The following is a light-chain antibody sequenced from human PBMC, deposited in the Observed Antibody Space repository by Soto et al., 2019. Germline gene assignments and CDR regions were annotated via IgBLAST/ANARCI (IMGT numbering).Light chain of an antibody. V-gene: IGKV1-12*01. J-gene: IGKJ4*01. CDR2: AVS. Sequence: DIQMTQSPSSVSASVGDRVTITCRASQGVNNWLAWYQQKPGKAPKVLIYAVSNLQSGVSSRFSGSGSGTAFTLTITNLQPEDFATYYCQQADSFPTFGGGTKVEIK. CDR3: QQADSFPT. CDR1: QGVNNW.